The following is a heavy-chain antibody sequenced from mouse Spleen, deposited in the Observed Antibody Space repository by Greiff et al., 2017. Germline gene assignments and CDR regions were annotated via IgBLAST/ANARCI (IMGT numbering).Heavy chain of an antibody. Sequence: EVQLQQSGPELVKPGASVKIPCKASGYTFTDYNMDWVKQSHGKSLEWIGDINPNNGGTIYNQKFKGKATLTVDKSSSTAYMELRSLTSEDTAVYYCARYDYLKWYFDVWGTGTTVTVSS. CDR1: GYTFTDYN. D-gene: IGHD2-4*01. J-gene: IGHJ1*03. V-gene: IGHV1-18*01. CDR2: INPNNGGT. CDR3: ARYDYLKWYFDV.